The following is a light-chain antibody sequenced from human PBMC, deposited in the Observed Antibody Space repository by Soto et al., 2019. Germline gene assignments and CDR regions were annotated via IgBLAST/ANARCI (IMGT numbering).Light chain of an antibody. CDR2: NVS. Sequence: QSALTQPASVSGSPGRSVTVSCTGVRSDVGGYDYVSWYLQHPGKAPKLIIYNVSHRPSGVSDRFSGSKSGNTASLTISGLQAEDEANYYCSSYTTSNSVVVFGGGTKLTVL. CDR1: RSDVGGYDY. V-gene: IGLV2-14*01. CDR3: SSYTTSNSVVV. J-gene: IGLJ2*01.